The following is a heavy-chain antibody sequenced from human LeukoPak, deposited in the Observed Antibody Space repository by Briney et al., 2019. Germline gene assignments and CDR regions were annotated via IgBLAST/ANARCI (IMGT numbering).Heavy chain of an antibody. CDR3: AKSIDWEWRTPLDY. CDR1: GGSFRGYY. D-gene: IGHD3-3*01. Sequence: ETLSLTCAVYGGSFRGYYWSWIRQPPGKGLEWVASLSSAGVTAYYADSVQGRFTISRDNSKNTLSLHMSSLRAEDTAVYYCAKSIDWEWRTPLDYWGQGTLVTVSS. V-gene: IGHV3-23*01. CDR2: LSSAGVTA. J-gene: IGHJ4*02.